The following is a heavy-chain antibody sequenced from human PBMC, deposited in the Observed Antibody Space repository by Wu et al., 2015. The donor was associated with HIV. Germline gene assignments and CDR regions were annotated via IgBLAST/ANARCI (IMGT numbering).Heavy chain of an antibody. J-gene: IGHJ4*02. CDR1: GGTFSDYA. CDR3: ARSPSMTTVVMPFDY. D-gene: IGHD4-23*01. CDR2: ITPIVGTS. Sequence: QVQLVQSGAEVKKPGSSVKVSCKASGGTFSDYASSWVRQAPGQGLEWMGRITPIVGTSNYAQKFQGRITITAEKSTRTVYMELSSLRSEDTAVYYCARSPSMTTVVMPFDYWGQGTLVTVTS. V-gene: IGHV1-69*04.